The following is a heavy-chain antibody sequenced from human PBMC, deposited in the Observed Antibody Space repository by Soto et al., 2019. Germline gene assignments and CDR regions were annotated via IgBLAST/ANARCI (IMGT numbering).Heavy chain of an antibody. CDR3: ARAIYNWNYAGGMDV. CDR1: GYILSNYF. D-gene: IGHD1-7*01. V-gene: IGHV1-46*01. J-gene: IGHJ6*02. CDR2: IYPNGGTT. Sequence: QVQLVQSGAEVKKPGASVKISCKASGYILSNYFMHWVRQAPGQGLEWMGKIYPNGGTTTYAQMFQGRVTLTRDAPASTVYMELSSLRSDDTAVYFCARAIYNWNYAGGMDVWGQGTTVIVS.